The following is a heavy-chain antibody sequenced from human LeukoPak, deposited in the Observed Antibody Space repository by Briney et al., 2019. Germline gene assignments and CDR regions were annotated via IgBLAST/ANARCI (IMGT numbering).Heavy chain of an antibody. CDR3: ARDFYYYDSSGYAPRYYYYYGMDV. J-gene: IGHJ6*02. V-gene: IGHV1-69*13. CDR2: ISPIFVTA. D-gene: IGHD3-22*01. Sequence: SVKVSCKASGGTFSSYAISWVRQAPGQGVEWMGGISPIFVTANYAQKFQGRVTITADESTSTAYMELSSLRSEDTAVYYCARDFYYYDSSGYAPRYYYYYGMDVWGQGTTVTVSS. CDR1: GGTFSSYA.